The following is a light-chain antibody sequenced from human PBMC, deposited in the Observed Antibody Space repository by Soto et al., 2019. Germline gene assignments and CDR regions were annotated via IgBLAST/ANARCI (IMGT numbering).Light chain of an antibody. V-gene: IGLV1-44*01. CDR3: AVWDDSLSGRV. J-gene: IGLJ2*01. Sequence: QSVVTQPPSVSATPGQRVAISCSGSSSNIGSHNVNWYQHLPGTAPKLLIHSNNQRPSGVPDRFSASKSGTSASLAISGLQSEDEADYYCAVWDDSLSGRVFGGGTKLTVL. CDR2: SNN. CDR1: SSNIGSHN.